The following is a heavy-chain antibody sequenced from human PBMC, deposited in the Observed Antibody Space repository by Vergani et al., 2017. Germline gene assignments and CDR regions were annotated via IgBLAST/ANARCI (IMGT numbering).Heavy chain of an antibody. Sequence: QVQLVQSGAEVKKPGASVKVSCKVSGYTLTELSMHWVRQAPGKGLEWMGGFDPEDGETIYAQKFQGRVTMTEDTSTATAYMELSSLRSEDTAVYYCATGPVTMVRGVIKKGYYFDYWGQGTLVTVSS. D-gene: IGHD3-10*01. CDR2: FDPEDGET. CDR3: ATGPVTMVRGVIKKGYYFDY. V-gene: IGHV1-24*01. CDR1: GYTLTELS. J-gene: IGHJ4*02.